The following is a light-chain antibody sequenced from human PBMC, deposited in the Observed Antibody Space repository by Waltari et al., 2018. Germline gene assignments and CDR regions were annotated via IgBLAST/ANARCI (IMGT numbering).Light chain of an antibody. CDR3: QQRSNWPLT. Sequence: ESVLTQSPATLSLSPGERDTLSCRASQRVRSYLAWYQQKPGQAPRLLIYDASNRATGIPARFSGSGSGKDFTLTISSLEPEDVAVYYCQQRSNWPLTFGGGTKVEI. J-gene: IGKJ4*01. CDR2: DAS. V-gene: IGKV3-11*01. CDR1: QRVRSY.